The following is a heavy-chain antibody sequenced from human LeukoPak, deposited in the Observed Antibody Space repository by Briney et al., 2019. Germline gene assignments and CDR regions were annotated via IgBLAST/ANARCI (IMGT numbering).Heavy chain of an antibody. CDR3: ARQDGYALYYFDY. CDR2: IYPSDSDT. D-gene: IGHD5-24*01. Sequence: GESLKISCKTSGYTFTAYWIAWVRQMLGEGLEWMGIIYPSDSDTRYSPSFQGQVTISADKSISTAYLQWSSLKASDTAMYYCARQDGYALYYFDYWGQGTLVTVSS. V-gene: IGHV5-51*01. J-gene: IGHJ4*02. CDR1: GYTFTAYW.